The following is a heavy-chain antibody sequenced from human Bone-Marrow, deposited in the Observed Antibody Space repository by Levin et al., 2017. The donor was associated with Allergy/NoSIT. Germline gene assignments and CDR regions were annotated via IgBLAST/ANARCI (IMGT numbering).Heavy chain of an antibody. CDR1: GFTFSDYW. Sequence: LSLTCAASGFTFSDYWMSWVRQAPGKGLEWVANIKHDGSDKYYVDSVKGRFTISRDNAKNSLYLQMSSLGVEDTAVYYCARDGPPSGIAARDYWGQGTLVTVSS. J-gene: IGHJ4*02. D-gene: IGHD6-6*01. V-gene: IGHV3-7*01. CDR2: IKHDGSDK. CDR3: ARDGPPSGIAARDY.